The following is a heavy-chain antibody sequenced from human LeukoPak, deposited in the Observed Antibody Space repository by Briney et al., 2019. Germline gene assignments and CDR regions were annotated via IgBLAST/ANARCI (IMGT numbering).Heavy chain of an antibody. Sequence: PGGSLRFSCAASGFTFSDFWMSWVRQAPGKGLEWVATINQAGNERYYVDSVKGRFTISRDNAKNSLYLQMNSLRVEDTAVYYCARDGPQAGLYFDYWGQGTLVTVSS. J-gene: IGHJ4*02. V-gene: IGHV3-7*05. CDR1: GFTFSDFW. CDR2: INQAGNER. D-gene: IGHD6-19*01. CDR3: ARDGPQAGLYFDY.